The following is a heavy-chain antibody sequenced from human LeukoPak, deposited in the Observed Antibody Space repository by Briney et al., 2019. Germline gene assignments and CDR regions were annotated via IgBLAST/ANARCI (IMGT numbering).Heavy chain of an antibody. V-gene: IGHV3-74*01. J-gene: IGHJ4*02. CDR1: GNYW. Sequence: GGSLRLSCAASGNYWMHWVRQAPGKGLVWVSHINSDGSWTSYADSVKGRFTISKDNAKNTVYLQMNNLRAEDTAVYYCVGFYEAYWGRGTLVTVSS. CDR3: VGFYEAY. D-gene: IGHD2/OR15-2a*01. CDR2: INSDGSWT.